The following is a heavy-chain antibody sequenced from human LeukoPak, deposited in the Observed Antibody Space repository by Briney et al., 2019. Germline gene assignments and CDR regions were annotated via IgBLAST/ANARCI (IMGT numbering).Heavy chain of an antibody. CDR1: GGSFSGYY. Sequence: NASETLSHTCAVYGGSFSGYYWSWIRQPPGKGLEWIGEINHSGSTNYNPSLKSRVTISVDTSKNQFSLKLSSVTAADTAVYYCARISYYYDSSGYPFDYWGQGTLVTVSS. V-gene: IGHV4-34*01. J-gene: IGHJ4*02. CDR2: INHSGST. CDR3: ARISYYYDSSGYPFDY. D-gene: IGHD3-22*01.